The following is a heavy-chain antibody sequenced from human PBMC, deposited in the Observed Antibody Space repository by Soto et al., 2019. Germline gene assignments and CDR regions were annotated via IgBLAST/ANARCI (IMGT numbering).Heavy chain of an antibody. CDR1: GGSISSSSYY. CDR3: ASYGVESPYYFDY. D-gene: IGHD4-17*01. Sequence: SETLSLTCTVSGGSISSSSYYWGWIRQPPGKGLEWIGSIYYSGSTYYNPSLKSRVTISVDTSKNQFSLKLSSVTAADTAVYYCASYGVESPYYFDYWGQGTLVTVSS. CDR2: IYYSGST. V-gene: IGHV4-39*01. J-gene: IGHJ4*02.